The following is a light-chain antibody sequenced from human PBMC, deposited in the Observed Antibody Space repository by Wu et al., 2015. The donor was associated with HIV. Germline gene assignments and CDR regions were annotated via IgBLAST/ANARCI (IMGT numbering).Light chain of an antibody. J-gene: IGKJ5*01. Sequence: EIVLTQSPAALSISPGERATLSCRASRSVSSAVAWYQQKPGQAPKLLIYDASKRATGIPARFTGGGSATDYFLTISSLEPEDFALYYCQQHYSWPLTFGQGTRLEIK. CDR3: QQHYSWPLT. CDR2: DAS. CDR1: RSVSSA. V-gene: IGKV3-11*01.